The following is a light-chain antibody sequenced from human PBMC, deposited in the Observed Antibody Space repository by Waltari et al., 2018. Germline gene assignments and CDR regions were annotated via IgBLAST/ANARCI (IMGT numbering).Light chain of an antibody. CDR1: QSIYIW. V-gene: IGKV1-5*03. CDR2: QAS. Sequence: DIQPTKSPSTLSASVGDRVTITCRASQSIYIWLAWYQQKPGKAPNFLIYQASSLQNGVPSRFSGSGSGTEFTLTISSLQPDDFATYYCQQYNYYPYTFGHGTRLESK. J-gene: IGKJ2*01. CDR3: QQYNYYPYT.